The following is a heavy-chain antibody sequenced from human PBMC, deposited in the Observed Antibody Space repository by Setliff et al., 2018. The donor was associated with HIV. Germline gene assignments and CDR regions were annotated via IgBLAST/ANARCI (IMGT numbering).Heavy chain of an antibody. CDR1: GFTFSSYE. V-gene: IGHV3-48*03. D-gene: IGHD3-22*01. CDR3: ARGHYFKDV. CDR2: ISGSGSAM. Sequence: GESLKISCAASGFTFSSYEMNWVRQAPGKGLEWVSYISGSGSAMYYADSVEGRFTISRDNAKSSLYLQMNSLRAEDTAVYHCARGHYFKDVWGQGTTVTVSS. J-gene: IGHJ6*02.